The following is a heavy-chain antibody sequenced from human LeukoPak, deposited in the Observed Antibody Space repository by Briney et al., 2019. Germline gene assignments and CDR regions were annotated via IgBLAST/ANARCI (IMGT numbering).Heavy chain of an antibody. CDR3: AKAQGVPAAIYF. D-gene: IGHD2-2*02. CDR1: GLTFSSYA. Sequence: PGGSLRLSCAASGLTFSSYAMTWVRQAPGKGLEWVSSISGSGGSTYYADSVKGRFTISRDNSKNTLYLQMNSLRAEDTAVYYCAKAQGVPAAIYFWGQGTLVTVSS. J-gene: IGHJ4*02. CDR2: ISGSGGST. V-gene: IGHV3-23*01.